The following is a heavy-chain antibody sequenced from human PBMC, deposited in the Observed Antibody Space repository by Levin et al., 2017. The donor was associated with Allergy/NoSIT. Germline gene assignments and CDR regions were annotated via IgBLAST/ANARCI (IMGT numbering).Heavy chain of an antibody. Sequence: SLTTSGVAVGWIRQPPGEALEWLALIYWDDYKRYSPSLKSRLTITKDTSKNQVVLTMTNMDPVDTATYYCAKLVYSNYEFDYWGQGTLVTVTS. CDR2: IYWDDYK. CDR1: SLTTSGVA. CDR3: AKLVYSNYEFDY. J-gene: IGHJ4*02. D-gene: IGHD4-11*01. V-gene: IGHV2-5*02.